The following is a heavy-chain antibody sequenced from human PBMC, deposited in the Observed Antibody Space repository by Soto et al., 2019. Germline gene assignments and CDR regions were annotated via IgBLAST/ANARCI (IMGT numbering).Heavy chain of an antibody. CDR3: ARDRATYPVASPQDS. J-gene: IGHJ4*02. CDR1: GGSISSGGYS. D-gene: IGHD5-12*01. CDR2: IYHSGST. V-gene: IGHV4-30-2*01. Sequence: SETLSLTCAVSGGSISSGGYSWSWIRQPPGKGLEWIGYIYHSGSTYYNPSLKSRVTISVDRSKNQFSLKLSSVTAADTAVYYCARDRATYPVASPQDSWGQGTLVTVSS.